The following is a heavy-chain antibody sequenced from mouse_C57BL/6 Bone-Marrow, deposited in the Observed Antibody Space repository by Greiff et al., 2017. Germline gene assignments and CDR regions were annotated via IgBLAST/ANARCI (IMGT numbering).Heavy chain of an antibody. CDR1: GYTFTSYG. CDR3: ALITTVVGPYAMDY. J-gene: IGHJ4*01. V-gene: IGHV1-81*01. D-gene: IGHD1-1*01. CDR2: IYPRRGNT. Sequence: QVQLQQSGAELARPGASVTLSCKASGYTFTSYGISWVKQRTGQGLEWIEEIYPRRGNTYYNEKFKGKATLTADKSSSTAYMELRSLTSEDSEVYFCALITTVVGPYAMDYWGQGTSGTISS.